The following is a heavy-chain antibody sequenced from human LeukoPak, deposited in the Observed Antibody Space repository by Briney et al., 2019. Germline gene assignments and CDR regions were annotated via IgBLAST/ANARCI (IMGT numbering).Heavy chain of an antibody. CDR1: GGSLSSYY. J-gene: IGHJ6*03. Sequence: PSETLSLTCTVSGGSLSSYYWNWIRQPAGKGLEWIGRIYTSGSTNYNPSLKSRVTMSVDTSKNQFSLKLSSVTAADTAVYYCARAGATNYYYYYMDVWGKGTTVTVSS. CDR2: IYTSGST. CDR3: ARAGATNYYYYYMDV. V-gene: IGHV4-4*07. D-gene: IGHD1-26*01.